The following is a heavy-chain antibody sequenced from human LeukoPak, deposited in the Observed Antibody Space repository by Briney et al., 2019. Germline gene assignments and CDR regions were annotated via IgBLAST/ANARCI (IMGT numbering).Heavy chain of an antibody. V-gene: IGHV3-23*01. D-gene: IGHD3-22*01. CDR2: ISGSGGST. Sequence: PGGSLRLSCAASGFTFSSYAMSWVRQAPGKGLEWVSAISGSGGSTYYADSVKGRFTISRDNSKNTPYLQMNSLRAEDTAVYYCAKADSSGYYYEEYAFDIWGQGTMVTVSS. J-gene: IGHJ3*02. CDR1: GFTFSSYA. CDR3: AKADSSGYYYEEYAFDI.